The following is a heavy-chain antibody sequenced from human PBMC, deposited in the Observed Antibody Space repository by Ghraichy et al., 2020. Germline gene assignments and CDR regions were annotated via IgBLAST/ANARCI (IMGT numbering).Heavy chain of an antibody. CDR2: INHSGST. CDR3: ASVNTFRFSNYYDSSGYRY. CDR1: GGSFSGYY. J-gene: IGHJ4*02. Sequence: SETLSLTCAVYGGSFSGYYWSWIRQPPGKGLEWIGEINHSGSTNYNPSLKSRVTISVDTSKNQFSLKLSSVTAADTAVYYCASVNTFRFSNYYDSSGYRYWGQGTLVTVSS. V-gene: IGHV4-34*01. D-gene: IGHD3-22*01.